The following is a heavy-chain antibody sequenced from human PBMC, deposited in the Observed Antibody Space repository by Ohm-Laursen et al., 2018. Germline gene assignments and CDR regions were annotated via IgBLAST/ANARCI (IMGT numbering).Heavy chain of an antibody. CDR1: GFTFSSYS. V-gene: IGHV3-21*01. J-gene: IGHJ6*02. CDR3: ARVVVGGIEASSYYYYYYGMDV. CDR2: ISSSSSYI. Sequence: SLRLSCAASGFTFSSYSMNWVRQAPGKGLEWVSSISSSSSYIYYADSVKGRFTISRDNAKNSLYLQMNSLRAEDTAVYYCARVVVGGIEASSYYYYYYGMDVWGQGTTVTVSS. D-gene: IGHD2-15*01.